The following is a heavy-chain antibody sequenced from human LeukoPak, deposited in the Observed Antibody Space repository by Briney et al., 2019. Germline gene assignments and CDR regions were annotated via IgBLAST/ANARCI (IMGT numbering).Heavy chain of an antibody. J-gene: IGHJ4*02. CDR1: GGSISSYY. CDR3: ARGPVQLFDY. Sequence: SETLSLTCTVSGGSISSYYWSWIRQPPGKGLEWIGYVYYSGSTNYNPSLKSRVTISVDTSKNQFSLRLSSVTAADTAVYYCARGPVQLFDYWGQGTLVTVSS. V-gene: IGHV4-59*01. D-gene: IGHD5-18*01. CDR2: VYYSGST.